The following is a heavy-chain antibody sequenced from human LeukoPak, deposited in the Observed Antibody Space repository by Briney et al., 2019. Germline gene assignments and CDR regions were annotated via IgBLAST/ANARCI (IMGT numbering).Heavy chain of an antibody. J-gene: IGHJ5*02. V-gene: IGHV4-34*01. CDR1: GGSFSGYY. D-gene: IGHD6-13*01. CDR2: INHSGST. Sequence: SETLSLTCAVYGGSFSGYYWSWIRQPPGKGLEWIGEINHSGSTNYNPSLTSRVTISVDTSKNQFSLKLSSVAAADTAVYYCARVPARIAAAGKGWFDPWGQGTLVTVSS. CDR3: ARVPARIAAAGKGWFDP.